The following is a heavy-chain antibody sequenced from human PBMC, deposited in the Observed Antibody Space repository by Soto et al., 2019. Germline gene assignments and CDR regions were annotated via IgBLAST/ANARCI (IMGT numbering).Heavy chain of an antibody. Sequence: QVQLGEAGGGVVQSGRSLRLSCAASGFSFSSYGMHWVRQAQGKGLEWVAVISYDGSKKYYAGSVKGRFTISRDNSKNTLYLQMNSLRAEDTAVYFCANWGGAFDIWGQGTMVTVSS. D-gene: IGHD2-21*01. CDR1: GFSFSSYG. CDR3: ANWGGAFDI. J-gene: IGHJ3*02. CDR2: ISYDGSKK. V-gene: IGHV3-30*18.